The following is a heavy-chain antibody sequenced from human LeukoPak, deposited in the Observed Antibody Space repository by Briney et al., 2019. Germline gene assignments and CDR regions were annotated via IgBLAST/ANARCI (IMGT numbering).Heavy chain of an antibody. J-gene: IGHJ6*02. CDR1: GFTFSSYG. D-gene: IGHD6-6*01. CDR3: AKALSKLVLAMDV. V-gene: IGHV3-30*18. Sequence: GGSLRLSCAASGFTFSSYGMHWVRQAPGKGLEWVAVISYDGSNKYYADSVKGRFTISRDNSKNTLYLQMNSLRAEDTAVYYCAKALSKLVLAMDVWGQGTTVTVSS. CDR2: ISYDGSNK.